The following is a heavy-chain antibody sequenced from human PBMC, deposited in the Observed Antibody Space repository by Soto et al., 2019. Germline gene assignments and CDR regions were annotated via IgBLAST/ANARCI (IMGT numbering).Heavy chain of an antibody. CDR1: GCTLSNYG. CDR3: AKDLYSNDRFNYFDP. J-gene: IGHJ5*02. Sequence: QVQLVESGGGVVQPGRYLILSCAASGCTLSNYGMHWVRQAPGRGLEWVAMISHDGDQQYYIDSVKGRFTISRDNSKNTLYLQMNNLRPEDTAHYHCAKDLYSNDRFNYFDPWGQGTLVTVSS. CDR2: ISHDGDQQ. D-gene: IGHD6-13*01. V-gene: IGHV3-30*18.